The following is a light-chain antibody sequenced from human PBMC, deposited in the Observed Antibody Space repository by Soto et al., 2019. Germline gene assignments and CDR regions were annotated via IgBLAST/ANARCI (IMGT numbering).Light chain of an antibody. J-gene: IGKJ5*01. Sequence: EIVLTQSPGTLSLSPGERATLSCRASQSVSSSYLAWYQQKPGQAPRLLIYGASTRATGLPARFSGSGSGTEFTLIISSLQSEDSAVYYCQQYDNWPITFGQGTRWRL. CDR3: QQYDNWPIT. CDR1: QSVSSSY. V-gene: IGKV3-15*01. CDR2: GAS.